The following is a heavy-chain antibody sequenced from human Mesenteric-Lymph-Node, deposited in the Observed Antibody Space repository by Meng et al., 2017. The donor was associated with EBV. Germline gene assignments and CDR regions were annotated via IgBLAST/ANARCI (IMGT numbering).Heavy chain of an antibody. CDR1: GGSISSGAYY. D-gene: IGHD5-18*01. CDR2: IYYSGST. J-gene: IGHJ4*02. V-gene: IGHV4-30-4*01. Sequence: QGQLQAPGPRLVKPSQTLSLTCAVSGGSISSGAYYWTWIRQPPGKGLESIGYIYYSGSTYYNPSLQSRVTMSVDTSKNQFSLKLSSVTAADTAVYYCARGYSYDSFGLDYWGQGALVTVSS. CDR3: ARGYSYDSFGLDY.